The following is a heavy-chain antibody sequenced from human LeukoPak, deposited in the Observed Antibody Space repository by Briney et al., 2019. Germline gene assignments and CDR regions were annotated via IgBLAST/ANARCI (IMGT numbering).Heavy chain of an antibody. CDR1: GFTFSDYY. CDR3: ARDYYYDSSGYYRY. V-gene: IGHV3-11*01. J-gene: IGHJ4*02. Sequence: GGSPRLSCAASGFTFSDYYMSWIRQAPGKGLEWVSYISSSGSTIYYADSVKGRFTISRDNAKNSLYLQMNSLRAEDTAVYYCARDYYYDSSGYYRYWGQGTQVTVSS. CDR2: ISSSGSTI. D-gene: IGHD3-22*01.